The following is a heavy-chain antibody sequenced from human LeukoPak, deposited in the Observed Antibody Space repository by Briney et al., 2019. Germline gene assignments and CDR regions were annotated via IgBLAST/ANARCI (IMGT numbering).Heavy chain of an antibody. Sequence: GGSLRLSCAASGFTFSSYWMSWVRQAPGKGLEWVGRIQSTTDGGTPDYATPVKGRFTISRDDSKNTLYLQMNSLKTEDTAVYYCTSGVGTLDYWGQGALVTVSS. CDR3: TSGVGTLDY. CDR2: IQSTTDGGTP. CDR1: GFTFSSYW. V-gene: IGHV3-15*01. J-gene: IGHJ4*02. D-gene: IGHD1-14*01.